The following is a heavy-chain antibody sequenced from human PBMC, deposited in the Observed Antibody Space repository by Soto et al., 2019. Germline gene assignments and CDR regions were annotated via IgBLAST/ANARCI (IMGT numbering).Heavy chain of an antibody. V-gene: IGHV1-69*06. Sequence: SVKVSCKASGGTFSSYAISWVRQAPGQGLEWMGGIIPIFGTANYAQNFQGRVTITADKSTSTAYMELSSLRSEDTAVYYCARDGINYDFWSGPRTYNWFATWGKGTLV. J-gene: IGHJ5*02. CDR1: GGTFSSYA. CDR3: ARDGINYDFWSGPRTYNWFAT. CDR2: IIPIFGTA. D-gene: IGHD3-3*01.